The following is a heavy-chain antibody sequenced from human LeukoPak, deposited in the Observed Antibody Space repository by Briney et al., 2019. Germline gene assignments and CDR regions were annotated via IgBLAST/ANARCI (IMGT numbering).Heavy chain of an antibody. Sequence: SETLSLICTVSGASISSYYWSWIRQPPGKGLEWIGYIYYSGSTNYNPSLKSRVTISVDTSKNQFSLKLSSVTAADTAVYYCASHPDTAMDTPYWGQGTLVTVSS. J-gene: IGHJ4*02. CDR3: ASHPDTAMDTPY. CDR1: GASISSYY. D-gene: IGHD5-18*01. V-gene: IGHV4-59*01. CDR2: IYYSGST.